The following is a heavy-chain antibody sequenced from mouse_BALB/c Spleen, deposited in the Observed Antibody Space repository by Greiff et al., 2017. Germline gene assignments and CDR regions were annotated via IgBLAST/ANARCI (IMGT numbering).Heavy chain of an antibody. CDR2: IRNKANGYTT. Sequence: EVKVVESGGGLVQPGGSLRLSCATSGFTFTDYYMSWVRQPPGKALEWLGFIRNKANGYTTEYSASVKGRFTISRDNSQSILYLQMNTLRAEDSATYYCARVKYGNYFDYWGQGTTLTVSS. D-gene: IGHD2-10*02. CDR1: GFTFTDYY. J-gene: IGHJ2*01. CDR3: ARVKYGNYFDY. V-gene: IGHV7-3*02.